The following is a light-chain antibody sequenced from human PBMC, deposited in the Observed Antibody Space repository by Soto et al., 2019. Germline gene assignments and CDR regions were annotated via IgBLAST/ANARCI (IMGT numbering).Light chain of an antibody. CDR2: EVS. CDR1: SSDVGGYNY. J-gene: IGLJ1*01. CDR3: SSYTSSSTRV. Sequence: QSSLTQPASASESPGQSITISCTGTSSDVGGYNYVSWYQQHPGKAPKLMIYEVSNRPSGVSNRFSGSKSGNTASLTISGLQADDEADYYCSSYTSSSTRVFGTGTKVTVL. V-gene: IGLV2-14*01.